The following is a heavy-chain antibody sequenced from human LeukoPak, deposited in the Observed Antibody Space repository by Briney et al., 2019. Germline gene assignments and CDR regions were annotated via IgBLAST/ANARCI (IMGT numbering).Heavy chain of an antibody. J-gene: IGHJ4*02. CDR3: AKDRHPAPTDGYYFDY. Sequence: PGGSLRLSCADSAFTFRTYGMHWVRQAPGKGLEWVAVISYDANNKYYADSVKGRFTISRDNSKNTLYLQMNSLRAEDTAVYYCAKDRHPAPTDGYYFDYWGQGTLVTVSS. CDR2: ISYDANNK. D-gene: IGHD5-24*01. V-gene: IGHV3-30*18. CDR1: AFTFRTYG.